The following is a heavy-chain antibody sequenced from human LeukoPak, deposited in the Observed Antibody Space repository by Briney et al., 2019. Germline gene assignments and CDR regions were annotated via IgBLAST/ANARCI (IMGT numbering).Heavy chain of an antibody. D-gene: IGHD3-10*01. Sequence: GGSLRFSCVASGFDFDDYGMSWVRQGPGKGLEWVSYISWNGGSTGYADSVKGRFTISRDNAKNSLYLQMTSLRAEDTAVYYCARDYGFGEFAFDYWGQGTLLTVSS. CDR3: ARDYGFGEFAFDY. CDR1: GFDFDDYG. CDR2: ISWNGGST. V-gene: IGHV3-20*04. J-gene: IGHJ4*02.